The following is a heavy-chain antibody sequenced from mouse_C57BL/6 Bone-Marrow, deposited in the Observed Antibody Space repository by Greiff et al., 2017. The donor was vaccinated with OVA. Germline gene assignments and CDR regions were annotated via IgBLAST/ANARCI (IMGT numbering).Heavy chain of an antibody. CDR2: IWRGGST. CDR1: GFSLTSYG. CDR3: AKRYYGYYYAMDY. V-gene: IGHV2-5*01. J-gene: IGHJ4*01. D-gene: IGHD1-1*01. Sequence: VKLQESGPGLVQPSQSLSITCTVSGFSLTSYGVHWVRQSPGKGLEWLGVIWRGGSTDYNAAFMSRLSITKDNSKSQVFFKMNSLQADDTAIYNCAKRYYGYYYAMDYWGQGTSVTVSS.